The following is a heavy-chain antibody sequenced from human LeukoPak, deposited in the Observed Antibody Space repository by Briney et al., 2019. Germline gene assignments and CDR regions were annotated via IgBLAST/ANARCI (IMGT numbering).Heavy chain of an antibody. CDR2: ISSSTSTI. Sequence: GGSLRLSCAASGFTFSSHSMNWVRQAPGKGLEWVSYISSSTSTIYYADSMKGRLTISRDNAKNSLYLHMNSLRAKDTAVYYCARDASLYYDFWSASHMDVWGKGTTVTVSS. CDR1: GFTFSSHS. CDR3: ARDASLYYDFWSASHMDV. J-gene: IGHJ6*03. V-gene: IGHV3-48*04. D-gene: IGHD3-3*01.